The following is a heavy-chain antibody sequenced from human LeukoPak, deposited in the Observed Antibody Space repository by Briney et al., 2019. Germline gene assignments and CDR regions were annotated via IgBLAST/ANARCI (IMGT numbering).Heavy chain of an antibody. CDR3: ARVVMGYGDYRGAYYYMDV. V-gene: IGHV1-18*01. CDR1: GYTFTSYG. CDR2: ISAYNGNT. Sequence: ASVKVSCKASGYTFTSYGISWVRQAPGQGLEWMGWISAYNGNTNYAQKLQGRVTMTTDTSTSTAYMELRSLRSDDTAVYYCARVVMGYGDYRGAYYYMDVWGQGTMVTVSS. J-gene: IGHJ6*03. D-gene: IGHD4-17*01.